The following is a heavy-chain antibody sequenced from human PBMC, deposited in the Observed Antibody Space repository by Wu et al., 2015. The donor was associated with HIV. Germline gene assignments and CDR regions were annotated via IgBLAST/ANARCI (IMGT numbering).Heavy chain of an antibody. CDR3: ARHVPKIKYLFDY. CDR1: GYSITSGNY. D-gene: IGHD2-2*01. V-gene: IGHV4-38-2*01. CDR2: IYQSGNT. J-gene: IGHJ4*02. Sequence: QVQLQESGPGLVKPSETLSLTCAVSGYSITSGNYWGWIRQPPGKGLQWIGSIYQSGNTYDNASLKSRVTMSVDTSKNQFSLRLSSVTAADTAIYYCARHVPKIKYLFDYWGQGMLVTVSS.